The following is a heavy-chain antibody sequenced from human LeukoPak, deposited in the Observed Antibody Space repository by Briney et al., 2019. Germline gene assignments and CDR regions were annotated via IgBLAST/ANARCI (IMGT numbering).Heavy chain of an antibody. CDR2: LDPSSGNT. CDR1: GYTFTYYD. CDR3: AIRYSSSLDY. D-gene: IGHD6-13*01. J-gene: IGHJ4*02. Sequence: GASVKVSCKASGYTFTYYDINWVRQATGQGLEWMGWLDPSSGNTGYAQNFQGRLTMTRDTSIGTAYMDLSSLRSEDSAVYYCAIRYSSSLDYWGQGTLVTVSS. V-gene: IGHV1-8*01.